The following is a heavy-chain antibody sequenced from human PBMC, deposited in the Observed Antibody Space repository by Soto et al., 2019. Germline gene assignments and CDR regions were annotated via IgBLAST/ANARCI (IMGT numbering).Heavy chain of an antibody. CDR1: GFPFSSYG. V-gene: IGHV3-30*18. CDR2: VSYEGSNK. J-gene: IGHJ4*02. CDR3: AKDIGSSSWYWSATLDY. D-gene: IGHD6-13*01. Sequence: QVQRVGSGGGGVQPGGALRLSCAASGFPFSSYGMHWVRQAPGKGLGGGGVVSYEGSNKYYADSVKGRFTISRDNSKSTLYLQMNSLRAEDTAVYYCAKDIGSSSWYWSATLDYWGQGTLVNVSS.